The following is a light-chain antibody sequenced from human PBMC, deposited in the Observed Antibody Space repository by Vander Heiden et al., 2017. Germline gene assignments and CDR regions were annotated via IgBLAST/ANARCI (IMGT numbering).Light chain of an antibody. CDR2: CAA. CDR1: QSVSSSY. CDR3: QQYGSSPIFT. Sequence: EIVLTQSPGTLSLSPGERATLSCRASQSVSSSYLAWYQQKPGQAPRLLIYCAASRATGIPDRVRGSGAWTDFTPTISRMEPEDFAVYYWQQYGSSPIFTFGPGTKVDIK. V-gene: IGKV3-20*01. J-gene: IGKJ3*01.